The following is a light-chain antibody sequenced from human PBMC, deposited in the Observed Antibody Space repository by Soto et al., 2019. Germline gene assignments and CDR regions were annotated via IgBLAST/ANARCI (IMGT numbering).Light chain of an antibody. CDR1: LSVSSN. CDR2: GAS. V-gene: IGKV3-15*01. J-gene: IGKJ1*01. CDR3: QQYNNWPGA. Sequence: EIVMTQSPATLSVSPGERATLSCRASLSVSSNLAWYQQQPGQALRLLIYGASTRATGIPARFSGSGSGTEFTLTISSLQSEDFAVYYCQQYNNWPGAFGQGTKVEIQ.